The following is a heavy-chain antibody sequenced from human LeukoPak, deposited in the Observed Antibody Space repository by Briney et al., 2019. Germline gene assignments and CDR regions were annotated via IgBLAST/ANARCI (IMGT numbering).Heavy chain of an antibody. CDR3: ATLFRTDAFDI. CDR2: IYYSGST. V-gene: IGHV4-39*01. J-gene: IGHJ3*02. CDR1: GGSISSSTYY. Sequence: SETLSLTCTVSGGSISSSTYYWGWIRQPPGKGLEWIGNIYYSGSTYYNASLKSRVTISVDTSKNQFSLKLSSVTAADTAVYYSATLFRTDAFDIWGPGTMVTVSS.